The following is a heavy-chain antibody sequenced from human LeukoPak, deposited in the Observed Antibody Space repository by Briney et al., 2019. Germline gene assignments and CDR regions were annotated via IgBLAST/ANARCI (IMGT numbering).Heavy chain of an antibody. CDR2: IYYSGST. J-gene: IGHJ4*02. V-gene: IGHV4-39*01. CDR3: ARRVRCTTTSCYGFDS. Sequence: SETLSLTCIVSGGSISSSSYDWGWIRQPPGKGLEWIGNIYYSGSTYYNSPLKSRVTISVDTSKNQFSLKLSSVTAADTAVYYCARRVRCTTTSCYGFDSWGQGTLVTVSS. D-gene: IGHD2-2*01. CDR1: GGSISSSSYD.